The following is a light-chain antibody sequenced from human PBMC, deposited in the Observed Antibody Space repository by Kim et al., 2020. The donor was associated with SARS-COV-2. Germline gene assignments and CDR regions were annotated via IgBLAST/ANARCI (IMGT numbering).Light chain of an antibody. J-gene: IGLJ2*01. V-gene: IGLV6-57*04. CDR1: SGSIDDNY. Sequence: NFMLTQPHSVSESPGKTVTISCTRSSGSIDDNYVQWYQQRPGGVPTAVIYEDDQRPSGVSDRFCGSIDNSSNSASLTISGLRTEDEADYYCQSYNRDNVLFGGGTQLTVL. CDR2: EDD. CDR3: QSYNRDNVL.